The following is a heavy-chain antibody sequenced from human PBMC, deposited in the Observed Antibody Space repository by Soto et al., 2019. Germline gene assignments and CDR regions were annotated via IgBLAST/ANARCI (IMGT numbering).Heavy chain of an antibody. V-gene: IGHV3-64D*08. CDR3: VKDHYSRVWAMGY. J-gene: IGHJ4*02. Sequence: PGGSLRLSCSASGFTFSSYAMHWVRQAPGKGLEYVSAISSNGGSTYYADSVKGRFTISRDNSKNTLYLQMSSLRVEDTAMYYCVKDHYSRVWAMGYWAQGTLVTVSS. CDR1: GFTFSSYA. CDR2: ISSNGGST. D-gene: IGHD6-13*01.